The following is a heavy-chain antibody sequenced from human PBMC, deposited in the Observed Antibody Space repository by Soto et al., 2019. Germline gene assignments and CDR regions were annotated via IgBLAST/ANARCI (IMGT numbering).Heavy chain of an antibody. CDR1: GFSLSSTAVG. V-gene: IGHV2-5*02. J-gene: IGHJ4*02. Sequence: QITLKESGPTLMKPTQTLTLTCTFSGFSLSSTAVGVNWIRQPPGKALEWLALIYWDDDKQYSPSLKSRLTIAKDTSNNQVVRTMTNMDPVDTATYYCAHGSGWLSEYGGQGTLVTVSS. CDR2: IYWDDDK. CDR3: AHGSGWLSEY. D-gene: IGHD6-19*01.